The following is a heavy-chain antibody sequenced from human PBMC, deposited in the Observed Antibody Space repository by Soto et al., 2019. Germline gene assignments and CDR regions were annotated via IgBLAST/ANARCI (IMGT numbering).Heavy chain of an antibody. J-gene: IGHJ5*02. Sequence: QVQLVQSGAEVKKPGSSVKVSCKASGATFSSYAISWVRQAPGQGLEWMGGIIPIFGTANYAQKFQGRVTITADESTRTAYMELSSLRSEDTAVYYCASSATPIAARQRNWFDPWGQGTLVTVSS. CDR2: IIPIFGTA. CDR3: ASSATPIAARQRNWFDP. D-gene: IGHD6-6*01. V-gene: IGHV1-69*01. CDR1: GATFSSYA.